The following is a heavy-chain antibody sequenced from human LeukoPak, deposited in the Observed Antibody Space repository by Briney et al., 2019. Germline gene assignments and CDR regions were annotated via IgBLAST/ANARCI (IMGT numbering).Heavy chain of an antibody. D-gene: IGHD6-19*01. CDR1: GFTFSSYA. V-gene: IGHV3-30*04. CDR2: ISYNGINK. CDR3: AREVAVAGDDAFDV. J-gene: IGHJ3*01. Sequence: GGSLRLSCAASGFTFSSYAMHWVRQAPGKGLEWVAIISYNGINKFYADSVKGRFTISRDNSKNTLYLQMNSLRAADTAVYYCAREVAVAGDDAFDVWGQGTMVTVSS.